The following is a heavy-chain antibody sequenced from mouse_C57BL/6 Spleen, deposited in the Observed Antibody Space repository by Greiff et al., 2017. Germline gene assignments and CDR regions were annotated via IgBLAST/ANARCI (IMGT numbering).Heavy chain of an antibody. Sequence: VQLKQSVAELVRPGASVKLSCTASGFNIKNTYMHWVKQRPEQGLEWIGRIDPANGNTKYAPKFQGKATITADTSSNTAYLQLSSLTSEDTAIYYCARCYYGSSYDYYAMDYWGQGTSVTVSS. CDR2: IDPANGNT. CDR3: ARCYYGSSYDYYAMDY. D-gene: IGHD1-1*01. CDR1: GFNIKNTY. J-gene: IGHJ4*01. V-gene: IGHV14-3*01.